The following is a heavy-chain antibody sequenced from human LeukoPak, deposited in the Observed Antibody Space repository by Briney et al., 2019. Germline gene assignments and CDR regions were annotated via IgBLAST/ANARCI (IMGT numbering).Heavy chain of an antibody. Sequence: ETLSLTCAVYGGSFSGYYWSWVRQAPGKGLEWVSAISGSGGSTYYADSVKGRFTISRDNSKNTLYLQMNSLRAEDTAVYYCANSYDFWSGFFDYWGQGTLVTVSS. CDR2: ISGSGGST. J-gene: IGHJ4*02. V-gene: IGHV3-23*01. CDR1: GGSFSGYY. D-gene: IGHD3-3*01. CDR3: ANSYDFWSGFFDY.